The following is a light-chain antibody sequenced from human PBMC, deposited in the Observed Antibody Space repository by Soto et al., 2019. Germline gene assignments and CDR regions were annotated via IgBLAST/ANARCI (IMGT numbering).Light chain of an antibody. CDR2: GAS. J-gene: IGKJ1*01. Sequence: EIVLTQSPGTLSLSPGEIATLSCRASQSVSSNYFAWYQQKPGQAPRLLIYGASSRAAGIPDRLSGSGSGTDFTLTISRLEPEDFAVYYCHQYGSSPATFGQGTKVDIK. CDR1: QSVSSNY. CDR3: HQYGSSPAT. V-gene: IGKV3-20*01.